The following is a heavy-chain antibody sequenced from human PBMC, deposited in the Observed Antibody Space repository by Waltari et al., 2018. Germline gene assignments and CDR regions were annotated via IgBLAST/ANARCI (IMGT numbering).Heavy chain of an antibody. V-gene: IGHV4-34*01. CDR1: GGSLSGSY. D-gene: IGHD2-15*01. CDR2: INHSGTT. Sequence: QVQLQQWGAGLLKPSETLSLTCGVYGGSLSGSYWNWIRQPPGKGLEWIGEINHSGTTNYNPSLRSRLTISVDTSKKQFSVRLGTVTAADTAVYYCARGVLCSGGSCYSGEIDVWGQGTTVTVSS. CDR3: ARGVLCSGGSCYSGEIDV. J-gene: IGHJ6*02.